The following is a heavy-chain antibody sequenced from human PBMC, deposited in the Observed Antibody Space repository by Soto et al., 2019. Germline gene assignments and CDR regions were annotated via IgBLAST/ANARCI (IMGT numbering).Heavy chain of an antibody. J-gene: IGHJ6*02. CDR1: GGSIRSYY. CDR2: IYTSGTT. CDR3: ARQGASGFGMDV. Sequence: SETLSLTCNVSGGSIRSYYWSWIRQPAGKALEWIGRIYTSGTTNYNPSLKSRATILIDTSKNQFSLKLSSVTAADTAVYYCARQGASGFGMDVWGQGTTVTVSS. V-gene: IGHV4-4*07. D-gene: IGHD1-26*01.